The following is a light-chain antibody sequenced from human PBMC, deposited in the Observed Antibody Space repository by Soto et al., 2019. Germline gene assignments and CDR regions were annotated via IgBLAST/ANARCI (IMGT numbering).Light chain of an antibody. CDR3: QQYKSYPLS. V-gene: IGKV1-5*03. J-gene: IGKJ4*01. Sequence: LQMIRAPSTLSAPVGDTVTITFRASQSISSWLAWYQQKPGKAPNLLIYKASTLESGVPSRFSGSGSGTEFTLTISSVQPDDFATFYCQQYKSYPLSFGGGTKVDIK. CDR2: KAS. CDR1: QSISSW.